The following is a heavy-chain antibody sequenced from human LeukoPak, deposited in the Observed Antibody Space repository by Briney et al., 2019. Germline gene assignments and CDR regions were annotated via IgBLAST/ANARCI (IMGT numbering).Heavy chain of an antibody. Sequence: GRSLRLSCAASGFAFSSYAMYWVRQAPGKGLEWVAVISYDGSNKYYGDSVKGRFTISRDNSKNTLYLQMNSLRAEDTAVYYCAEGGSGGYRVEYFQHWGQGTLVTVSS. V-gene: IGHV3-30*18. CDR3: AEGGSGGYRVEYFQH. CDR2: ISYDGSNK. J-gene: IGHJ1*01. CDR1: GFAFSSYA. D-gene: IGHD3-10*01.